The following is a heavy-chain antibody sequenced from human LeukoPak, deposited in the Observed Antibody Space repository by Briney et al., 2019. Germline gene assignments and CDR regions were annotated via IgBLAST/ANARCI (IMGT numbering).Heavy chain of an antibody. CDR1: GGSFSGYY. Sequence: SETLSLTCAVYGGSFSGYYWSWIRQPPGKGLEWIGEINHSGSTNYNPSLKSRVTISVDTSKNQFSLKLSSVTAADTAVYYCARENVLLWFGELSAGEGWFDPWGQGTLVTVSS. J-gene: IGHJ5*02. CDR3: ARENVLLWFGELSAGEGWFDP. V-gene: IGHV4-34*01. CDR2: INHSGST. D-gene: IGHD3-10*01.